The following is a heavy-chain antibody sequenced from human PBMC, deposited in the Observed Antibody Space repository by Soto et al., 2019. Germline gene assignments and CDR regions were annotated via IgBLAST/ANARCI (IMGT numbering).Heavy chain of an antibody. CDR1: GFTFSSYA. Sequence: VQLLESGGGLVQPGGSLRLSCAASGFTFSSYAMSWVRQAPGKGLEWVSAISGSGGSTYYADSVKGRFTISRDNSKNTLYLQMNSLRAEDTAVYYCATRPYYYYDSSGYSDYWGQGTLVTVSS. CDR2: ISGSGGST. V-gene: IGHV3-23*01. J-gene: IGHJ4*02. D-gene: IGHD3-22*01. CDR3: ATRPYYYYDSSGYSDY.